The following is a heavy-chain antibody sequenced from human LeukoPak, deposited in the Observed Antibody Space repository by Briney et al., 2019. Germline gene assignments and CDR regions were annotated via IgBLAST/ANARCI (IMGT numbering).Heavy chain of an antibody. CDR3: ARDGDTYGYYYYGMDV. D-gene: IGHD5-18*01. CDR1: GYTFTSYG. CDR2: INPNSGGT. V-gene: IGHV1-2*02. Sequence: GASVKVSCKTSGYTFTSYGVTWVRQAPGQGLEWMGWINPNSGGTKYAQTFKGRVTMTRDTSISTAYMELSSLRSDDTAVYYCARDGDTYGYYYYGMDVWGQGTTVTVSS. J-gene: IGHJ6*02.